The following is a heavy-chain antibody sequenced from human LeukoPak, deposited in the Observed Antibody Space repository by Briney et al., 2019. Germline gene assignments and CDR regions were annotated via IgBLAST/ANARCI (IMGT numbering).Heavy chain of an antibody. D-gene: IGHD2-15*01. Sequence: PGGSLRLSCAASGFTFSSYTMNWVRQAPGKGLEWVSCISTASVAIDYADSVKGRFTISRDNAKNSLYLQMNSLRAEDTAVYYCAKDKGYCSGGSCYYFDYWGQGILVTVSS. CDR2: ISTASVAI. V-gene: IGHV3-48*01. CDR3: AKDKGYCSGGSCYYFDY. J-gene: IGHJ4*02. CDR1: GFTFSSYT.